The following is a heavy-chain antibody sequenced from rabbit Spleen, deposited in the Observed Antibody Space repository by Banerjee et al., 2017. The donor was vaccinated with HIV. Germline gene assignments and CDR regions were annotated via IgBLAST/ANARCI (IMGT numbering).Heavy chain of an antibody. CDR3: ARDTGSSFSSYGMDL. Sequence: QSLEESGGDLVKPGASLTLTCTASGVSFSNTNYMCWVRQAPGKGLEWIACIYAGSSGFTYFASWAKGRFTISKTSSTTVTLQMTSLTAADTATYFCARDTGSSFSSYGMDLWGQGTLVTVS. CDR1: GVSFSNTNY. CDR2: IYAGSSGFT. V-gene: IGHV1S40*01. D-gene: IGHD8-1*01. J-gene: IGHJ6*01.